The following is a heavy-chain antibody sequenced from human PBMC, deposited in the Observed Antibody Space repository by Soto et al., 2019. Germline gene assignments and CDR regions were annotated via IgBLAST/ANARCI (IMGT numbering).Heavy chain of an antibody. CDR1: GFTFSSYG. V-gene: IGHV3-33*01. CDR3: AGDGPYSVTPPYYFDY. CDR2: IWYDGSNK. D-gene: IGHD4-17*01. J-gene: IGHJ4*02. Sequence: QVQLVESGGGVVQPGRSLRLSCAASGFTFSSYGMHWVRQAPGKGLEWVAVIWYDGSNKYYADSVKGRFTISRDNSKNTLYLQMNSLRAEDTAVYYCAGDGPYSVTPPYYFDYWGQGTLVTVSS.